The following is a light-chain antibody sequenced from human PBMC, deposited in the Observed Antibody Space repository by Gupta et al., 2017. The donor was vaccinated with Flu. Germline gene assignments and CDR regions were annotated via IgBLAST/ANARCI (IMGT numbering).Light chain of an antibody. CDR3: QHSGTSLYT. CDR1: QSISSDY. CDR2: SAS. J-gene: IGKJ2*01. V-gene: IGKV3-20*01. Sequence: GTLSLSPGERATLSCRSSQSISSDYLAWYQQKPGQAPRLLIYSASTRATGIPDRFSSSGSGTDFTLTISGLEPEDFAVYFCQHSGTSLYTFGQGTKLEI.